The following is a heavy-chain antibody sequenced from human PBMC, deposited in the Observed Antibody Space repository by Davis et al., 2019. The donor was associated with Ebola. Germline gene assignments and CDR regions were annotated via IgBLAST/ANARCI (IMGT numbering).Heavy chain of an antibody. CDR1: GGSFSGYY. Sequence: SETLSLTCAVYGGSFSGYYWSWIRQPPGKGLEWIGEIDHSGSTNYNPSLKSRVTISVDTSKNQFSLKLSSVTAADTAVYYCARLAPGYYYGMDVWGQGTTVTVSS. CDR2: IDHSGST. J-gene: IGHJ6*02. CDR3: ARLAPGYYYGMDV. V-gene: IGHV4-34*01.